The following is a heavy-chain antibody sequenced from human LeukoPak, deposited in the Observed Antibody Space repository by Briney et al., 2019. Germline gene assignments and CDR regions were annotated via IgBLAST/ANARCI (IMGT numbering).Heavy chain of an antibody. V-gene: IGHV1-3*01. CDR3: ARGRYCSGGSCYSGWFDP. D-gene: IGHD2-15*01. J-gene: IGHJ5*02. CDR1: GYTFTSYA. Sequence: ASVKVSCKASGYTFTSYAMHWVRQAPGQRLEWMGWINAGNGNTKYSQKFQGRVTITRDTSASTAYMELSSLRSEDTAVYYCARGRYCSGGSCYSGWFDPWGQGTLVTVSS. CDR2: INAGNGNT.